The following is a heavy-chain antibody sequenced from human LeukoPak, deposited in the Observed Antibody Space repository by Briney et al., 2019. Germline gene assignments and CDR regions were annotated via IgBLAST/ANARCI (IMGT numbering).Heavy chain of an antibody. CDR3: AREISETYYAFDI. Sequence: GASVKVSCKASGYTFTGYYMHWVRQTPGQGPVWMGRINPKSGVTNYAQKFQGRVSMTRDTSISTAYMELSRLRSDDTAVYYCAREISETYYAFDIWGQGTMVTVSS. V-gene: IGHV1-2*06. CDR1: GYTFTGYY. CDR2: INPKSGVT. D-gene: IGHD2-21*01. J-gene: IGHJ3*02.